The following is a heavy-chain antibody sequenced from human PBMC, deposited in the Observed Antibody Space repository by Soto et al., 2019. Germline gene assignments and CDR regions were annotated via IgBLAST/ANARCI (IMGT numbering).Heavy chain of an antibody. Sequence: EASVKVSCKASGGTFSSYAISWVRQAPGQGLEWMGGIIPIFGTANYAQKFQGRVTITADESTSTAYMELSSLRSEDTAVYYCARDLDNYYGSGSYNPGMDVWGQGTTVTVSS. J-gene: IGHJ6*02. CDR2: IIPIFGTA. D-gene: IGHD3-10*01. CDR1: GGTFSSYA. CDR3: ARDLDNYYGSGSYNPGMDV. V-gene: IGHV1-69*13.